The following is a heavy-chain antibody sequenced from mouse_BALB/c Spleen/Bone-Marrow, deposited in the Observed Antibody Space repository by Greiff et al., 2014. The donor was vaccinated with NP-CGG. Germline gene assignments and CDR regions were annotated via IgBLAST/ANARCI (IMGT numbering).Heavy chain of an antibody. D-gene: IGHD2-1*01. CDR3: AREGHGNYGFDY. CDR2: IYPGNVNT. J-gene: IGHJ2*01. CDR1: GYTFRSYY. Sequence: QVQLQQPGPELVKPGASVRISCKASGYTFRSYYIHWVKQRPGQGLEWIGWIYPGNVNTKYNENFKGKSTLTADKASSTAYMQLSRRTYEDSAVYFCAREGHGNYGFDYWGQGTTLTVSS. V-gene: IGHV1S56*01.